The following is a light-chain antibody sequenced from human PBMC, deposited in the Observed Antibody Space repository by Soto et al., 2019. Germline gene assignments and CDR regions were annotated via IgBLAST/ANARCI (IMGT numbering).Light chain of an antibody. J-gene: IGLJ2*01. CDR2: YDD. V-gene: IGLV1-36*01. CDR1: SSNIGNNA. CDR3: AAWDDSLNGVV. Sequence: QSVLTQPPSVSEAPRQRVTISCSGSSSNIGNNAVNWYQQLPGKAPKLLIYYDDLLPSGVSDRFSGSKCGTSASLAISGLQSEDEADYYCAAWDDSLNGVVFGGGTKLTV.